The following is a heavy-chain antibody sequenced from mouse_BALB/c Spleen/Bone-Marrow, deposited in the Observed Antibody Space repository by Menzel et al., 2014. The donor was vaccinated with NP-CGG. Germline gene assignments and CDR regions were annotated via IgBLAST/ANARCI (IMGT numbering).Heavy chain of an antibody. CDR1: GYIFTSYW. CDR3: ARRGDY. V-gene: IGHV1-7*01. J-gene: IGHJ2*01. Sequence: VQLQQSGAELAKPGAPVKMSCKASGYIFTSYWMHWVKQRPGQGLEWIGYINPSTGYTEYNQKFKATLTADKSSSTAYMQLSSLTSEDSAVYHCARRGDYWGQGTTLTVSS. CDR2: INPSTGYT.